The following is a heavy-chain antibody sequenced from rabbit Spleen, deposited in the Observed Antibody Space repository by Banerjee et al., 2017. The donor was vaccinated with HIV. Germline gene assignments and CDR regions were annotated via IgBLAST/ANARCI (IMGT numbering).Heavy chain of an antibody. CDR1: GFDFSSNA. V-gene: IGHV1S40*01. D-gene: IGHD1-1*01. CDR2: IAGSGSGFA. CDR3: ARDTSSSFSSYGMDL. Sequence: QSLEESGGDLVKPEGSLTLTCKASGFDFSSNAMCWVRQAPGKGLEWISCIAGSGSGFAYSATWAKGRFTCSKTSSTTVTLQMTSLTVADTATYFCARDTSSSFSSYGMDLWGPGTLVTVS. J-gene: IGHJ6*01.